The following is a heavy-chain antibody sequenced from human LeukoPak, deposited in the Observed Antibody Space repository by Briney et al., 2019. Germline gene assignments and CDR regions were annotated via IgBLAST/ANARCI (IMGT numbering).Heavy chain of an antibody. Sequence: PGRSLRLSCAASGFTFSSYGMDWVRQAPGKGLEWVAVIWYDGSNKYYADSVKGRFTISRDNSKNTLYLQMNSPRAEDTAVYYCARGPYSSSFCILEYWGQGTLVTVSS. J-gene: IGHJ4*02. CDR3: ARGPYSSSFCILEY. CDR2: IWYDGSNK. D-gene: IGHD6-13*01. V-gene: IGHV3-33*01. CDR1: GFTFSSYG.